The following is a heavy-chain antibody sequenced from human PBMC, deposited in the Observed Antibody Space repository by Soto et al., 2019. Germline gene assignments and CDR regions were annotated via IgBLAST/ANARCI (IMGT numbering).Heavy chain of an antibody. D-gene: IGHD6-13*01. CDR3: VKGMASGDFGMDV. Sequence: EVQLLESGGGLVQPGGSLRLSCAASGFTFSSYAMNWVRQAPGKGLEWVSGISGTSCYADSVKGRFTISRDHSKNTVFLQMNSLRAEDTAVYYCVKGMASGDFGMDVWGQGTTVTVSS. CDR2: ISGTS. CDR1: GFTFSSYA. V-gene: IGHV3-23*01. J-gene: IGHJ6*02.